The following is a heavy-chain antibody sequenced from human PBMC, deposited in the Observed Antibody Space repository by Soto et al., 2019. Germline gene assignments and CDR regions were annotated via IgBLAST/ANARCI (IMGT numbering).Heavy chain of an antibody. CDR2: INPNSGGT. CDR1: GYTFTGYY. D-gene: IGHD4-17*01. Sequence: ASVKVSCKASGYTFTGYYMHWVRQAPGQGLEWMGWINPNSGGTNYAQKFQGWVTMTRDTSISTAYMELSRLRSDDAAVYYCARLPKYGDYTGADYWGQGTLVTVSS. J-gene: IGHJ4*02. V-gene: IGHV1-2*04. CDR3: ARLPKYGDYTGADY.